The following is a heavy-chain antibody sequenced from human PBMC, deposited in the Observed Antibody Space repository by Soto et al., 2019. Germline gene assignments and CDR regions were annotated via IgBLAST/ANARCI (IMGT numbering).Heavy chain of an antibody. CDR2: ISGSGIST. Sequence: PGGSLRLSCVASGFTFSSYAMSWVRQAPGKGLEWVSVISGSGISTYHADSVKGRFTISRGNSKNTLYLQMNSLRADDTATYYCAPTYYYGSKYYYNVYHPIDYWGQGTLVTVSS. CDR3: APTYYYGSKYYYNVYHPIDY. V-gene: IGHV3-23*01. D-gene: IGHD3-10*01. CDR1: GFTFSSYA. J-gene: IGHJ4*02.